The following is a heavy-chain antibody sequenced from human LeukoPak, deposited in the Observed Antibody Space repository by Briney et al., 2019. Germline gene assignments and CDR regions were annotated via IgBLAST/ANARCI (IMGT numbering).Heavy chain of an antibody. J-gene: IGHJ3*02. CDR1: GYTFTSYG. D-gene: IGHD1-1*01. V-gene: IGHV1-18*01. CDR3: ARDSAVWKGSTTRDAFDI. CDR2: ISAYNGNT. Sequence: ASVKVSCKASGYTFTSYGISWVRQAPGQGLEWMGWISAYNGNTNYAQKLQGRVTMTTDTSTSTAYMELRSLRSDDTAVYYCARDSAVWKGSTTRDAFDIWGQGTMVTVSS.